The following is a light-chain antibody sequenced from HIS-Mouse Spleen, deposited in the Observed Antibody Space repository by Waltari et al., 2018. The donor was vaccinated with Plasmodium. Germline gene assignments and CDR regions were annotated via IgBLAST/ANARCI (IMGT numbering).Light chain of an antibody. Sequence: QSALTQPASVSGSPGQSITISCTGTIRAVCCYNYVSWYQQHPGKAPKLMIYDVSNRPSGVSNRFSGSKSGNTASLTISGLQAEDEADYYCSSYTSSSWVFGGGTKLTVL. J-gene: IGLJ3*02. V-gene: IGLV2-14*03. CDR3: SSYTSSSWV. CDR2: DVS. CDR1: IRAVCCYNY.